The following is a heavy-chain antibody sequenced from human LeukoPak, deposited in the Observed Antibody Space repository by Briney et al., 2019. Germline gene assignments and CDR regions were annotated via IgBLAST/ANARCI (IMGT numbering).Heavy chain of an antibody. CDR3: AKVRFGDQSNYMDV. CDR2: ISSSSSYI. Sequence: GGSLRLSCAASGFTFSSYSMNWVRQAPGKGLEWVSSISSSSSYIYYADSVKGRFTISRDNAKNSLYLQMNSLRAEDTAVYYCAKVRFGDQSNYMDVWGKGTTVTISS. D-gene: IGHD3-10*01. V-gene: IGHV3-21*04. CDR1: GFTFSSYS. J-gene: IGHJ6*03.